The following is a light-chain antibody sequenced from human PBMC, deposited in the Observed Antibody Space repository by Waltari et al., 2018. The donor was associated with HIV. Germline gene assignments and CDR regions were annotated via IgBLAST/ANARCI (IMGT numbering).Light chain of an antibody. CDR1: GNLWIF. CDR3: QQRRAFPPT. Sequence: EIVLTQSPATLSLSPGERATISCRASGNLWIFLGWFQQKPCQPPRLLVYNRSKRATGIPSRFTGSGSGTDFTLTITSLEPEDFAFYFCQQRRAFPPTFGGGTKVEIK. V-gene: IGKV3-11*01. J-gene: IGKJ4*01. CDR2: NRS.